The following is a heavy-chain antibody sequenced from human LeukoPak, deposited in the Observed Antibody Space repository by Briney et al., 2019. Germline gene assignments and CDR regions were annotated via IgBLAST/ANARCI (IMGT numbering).Heavy chain of an antibody. Sequence: PGGSLRLSCAASGFTFSSYAMHWVRQAPGKGLEWVAVISYDGSNKYYADSVKGRFTISRDNSKNTLYLQMNSLRAEDTAVYYCARGGINSHFDYWGQGTLVTVSS. D-gene: IGHD3-10*01. V-gene: IGHV3-30*14. J-gene: IGHJ4*02. CDR2: ISYDGSNK. CDR3: ARGGINSHFDY. CDR1: GFTFSSYA.